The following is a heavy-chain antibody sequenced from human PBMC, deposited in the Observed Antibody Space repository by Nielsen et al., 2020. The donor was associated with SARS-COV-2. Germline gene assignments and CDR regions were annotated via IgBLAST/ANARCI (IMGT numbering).Heavy chain of an antibody. CDR2: ISYDGSDE. J-gene: IGHJ4*02. D-gene: IGHD3-10*01. V-gene: IGHV3-30*04. Sequence: GESLKISCAASGFTFNSYAMHWVRQAPDKGLEWVAVISYDGSDEYYADSVRGRFTVSRDNAKDSLYLQMKSLRAEDTAVYYCLGGASYWGQGTLVTVSS. CDR3: LGGASY. CDR1: GFTFNSYA.